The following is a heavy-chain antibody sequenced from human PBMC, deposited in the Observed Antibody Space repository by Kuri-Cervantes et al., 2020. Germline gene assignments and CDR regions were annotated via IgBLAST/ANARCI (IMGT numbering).Heavy chain of an antibody. CDR2: IIPIFGTA. J-gene: IGHJ4*02. D-gene: IGHD1-20*01. CDR1: GGTFSSYD. Sequence: SVKVSCKASGGTFSSYDISWVRQAAGQGLEWMGGIIPIFGTAKYAQKFQGRVTITADKSTSTVYMELSSLRSEDTSVYYCARAITLNWNDGFDYWGQGTLVTVSS. V-gene: IGHV1-69*06. CDR3: ARAITLNWNDGFDY.